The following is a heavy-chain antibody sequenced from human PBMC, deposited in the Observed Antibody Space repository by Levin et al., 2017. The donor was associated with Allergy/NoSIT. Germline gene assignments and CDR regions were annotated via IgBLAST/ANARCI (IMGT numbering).Heavy chain of an antibody. Sequence: SQTLSLTCTVSGGSISSYYWSWIRQPPGKGLEWIGYIYYSGSTNYNPSLKSRVTISVDTSKNQFSLKLSSVTAADTAVYYCAREYTVRGGFDYWGQGTLVTVSS. CDR2: IYYSGST. V-gene: IGHV4-59*01. CDR1: GGSISSYY. J-gene: IGHJ4*02. D-gene: IGHD3-10*01. CDR3: AREYTVRGGFDY.